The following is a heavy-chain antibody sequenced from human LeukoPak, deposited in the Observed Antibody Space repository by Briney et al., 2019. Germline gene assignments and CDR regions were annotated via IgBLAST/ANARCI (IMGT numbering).Heavy chain of an antibody. Sequence: GGSLRLSCAASGFTLSSYAMIWVRQAPGRGLEGVSAISGSGGSTYYADSVEGRFTISRDNSKNTLYLQMNSLRAEDTAVYYCAKSGYLPSLADYWGQGTLVTVSS. CDR1: GFTLSSYA. V-gene: IGHV3-23*01. J-gene: IGHJ4*02. CDR3: AKSGYLPSLADY. D-gene: IGHD3-22*01. CDR2: ISGSGGST.